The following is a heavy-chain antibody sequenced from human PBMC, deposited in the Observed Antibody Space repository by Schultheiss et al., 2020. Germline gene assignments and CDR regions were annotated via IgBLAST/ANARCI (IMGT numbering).Heavy chain of an antibody. CDR1: GGSISSYY. Sequence: SETLSLTCTVSGGSISSYYWGWIRQPPGKGLEWIGSIYYSGSTYYNPSLKSRVTISVDKSKNQFSLKLSSVTAADTAVYYCARDGSSWYRPRWFDPWGQGTLVTVSS. CDR2: IYYSGST. J-gene: IGHJ5*02. V-gene: IGHV4-39*07. D-gene: IGHD6-13*01. CDR3: ARDGSSWYRPRWFDP.